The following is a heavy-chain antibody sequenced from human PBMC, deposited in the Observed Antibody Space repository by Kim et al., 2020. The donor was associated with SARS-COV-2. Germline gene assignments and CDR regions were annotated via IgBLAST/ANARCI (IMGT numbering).Heavy chain of an antibody. CDR2: IYYSGST. CDR1: GGSISSSSYY. J-gene: IGHJ6*01. D-gene: IGHD4-17*01. CDR3: ARDPPDYGDYPTIYYY. Sequence: SETLSLTCTVSGGSISSSSYYWGWIRQPPGKGLEWIGSIYYSGSTYYNPSLKSRVTISVDTSKNQFSLKLSSVTAADTAVYYCARDPPDYGDYPTIYYY. V-gene: IGHV4-39*07.